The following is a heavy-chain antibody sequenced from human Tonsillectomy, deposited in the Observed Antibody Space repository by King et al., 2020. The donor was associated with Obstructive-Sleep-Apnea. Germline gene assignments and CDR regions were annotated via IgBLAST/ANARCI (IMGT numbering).Heavy chain of an antibody. V-gene: IGHV5-10-1*01. D-gene: IGHD1-26*01. J-gene: IGHJ4*02. CDR3: ATSSVGSFNY. CDR2: IGPSDSYT. Sequence: VQLVESGPEVKKPGDSLRISCKYSGYNFANYWISWVRQMPGKGLEWMGRIGPSDSYTQYRPSFEGHVTISVEKSISTAYLQWSSLKASDTAIYYCATSSVGSFNYWGQGTLVTVSP. CDR1: GYNFANYW.